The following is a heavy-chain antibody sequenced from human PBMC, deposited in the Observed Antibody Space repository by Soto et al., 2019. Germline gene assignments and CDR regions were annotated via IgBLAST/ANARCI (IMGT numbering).Heavy chain of an antibody. CDR2: ISGSGGST. J-gene: IGHJ3*02. D-gene: IGHD2-2*01. CDR1: GFTFSSYA. Sequence: GSQRLSCAVSGFTFSSYAMSWVRQAPGKGLEWVSAISGSGGSTYYADSVKGRFTISRDNSKNTLYLQMNSLRAEDTAVYYCAKEGCSSTSCYAVGAFDIWGQGTMVTVSS. V-gene: IGHV3-23*01. CDR3: AKEGCSSTSCYAVGAFDI.